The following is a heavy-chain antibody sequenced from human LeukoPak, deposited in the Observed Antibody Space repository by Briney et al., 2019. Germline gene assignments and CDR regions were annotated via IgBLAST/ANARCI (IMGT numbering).Heavy chain of an antibody. D-gene: IGHD3-22*01. CDR1: GGSFDRHV. CDR2: INPIAGTT. J-gene: IGHJ6*03. Sequence: ASVKVSCKASGGSFDRHVLSWLRQAPGQGLEWMGGINPIAGTTSHAQKFQDRISITTDGSTTAYMALSSLTSEDTAVYYCARGVYSYDGSGEYAGGYYYMDVWGKGTTVTVS. V-gene: IGHV1-69*05. CDR3: ARGVYSYDGSGEYAGGYYYMDV.